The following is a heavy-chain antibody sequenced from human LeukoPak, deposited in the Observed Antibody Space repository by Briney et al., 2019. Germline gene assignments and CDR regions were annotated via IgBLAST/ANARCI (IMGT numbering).Heavy chain of an antibody. CDR3: ARDPYYDRAVNCFDT. D-gene: IGHD3-22*01. Sequence: GSLCPSCAVSGFTSSSLGMSWVRQAPGKGLEWVSTISGSGGSTYYADSVKGRFTITTVNSKDTLFLQMNSLRAEDTAVYYCARDPYYDRAVNCFDTWGQGTLVTVSS. CDR1: GFTSSSLG. J-gene: IGHJ5*02. V-gene: IGHV3-23*01. CDR2: ISGSGGST.